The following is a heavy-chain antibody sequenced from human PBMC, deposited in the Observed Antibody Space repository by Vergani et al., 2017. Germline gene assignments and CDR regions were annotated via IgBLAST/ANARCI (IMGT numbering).Heavy chain of an antibody. CDR1: GYSISSNNC. CDR2: ICHTEDT. CDR3: ATIGYRRWGYYFDY. Sequence: QVQLQESGPGLVKPPGTLSLTCAVSGYSISSNNCWTLVRPPPRKGREWIGEICHTEDTKYSPALKSRVTVSVDESRNLLSLRLNSMTAADTAVYYCATIGYRRWGYYFDYWGQGILVTVSS. D-gene: IGHD2-2*02. J-gene: IGHJ4*02. V-gene: IGHV4-4*03.